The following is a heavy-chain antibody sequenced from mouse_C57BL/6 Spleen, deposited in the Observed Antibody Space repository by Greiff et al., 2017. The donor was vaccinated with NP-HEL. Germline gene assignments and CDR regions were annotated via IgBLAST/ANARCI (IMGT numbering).Heavy chain of an antibody. D-gene: IGHD2-1*01. CDR2: IYPGSGST. CDR1: GYTFTSYW. CDR3: ARGVYYGNYDAMDY. J-gene: IGHJ4*01. Sequence: QVQLQQPGAELVKPGASVKMSCKASGYTFTSYWITWVKQRPGQGLEWIGDIYPGSGSTNYNEKFKSKATLTVDTSSSTAYMQLSSLTSEDSAVYYCARGVYYGNYDAMDYWGQGTSVTVSS. V-gene: IGHV1-55*01.